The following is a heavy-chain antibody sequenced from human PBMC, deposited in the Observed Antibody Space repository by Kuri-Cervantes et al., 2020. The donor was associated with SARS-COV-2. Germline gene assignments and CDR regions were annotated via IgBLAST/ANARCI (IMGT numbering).Heavy chain of an antibody. V-gene: IGHV4-30-4*08. D-gene: IGHD6-13*01. CDR2: IHYSGYT. Sequence: SCAVSGGSINNREHYWHWIRQPPGKGLEWIAYIHYSGYTNYNPSLKSRVTISLYASKDQFSLKLTSVTAADTAVYYCAREEGVYSSSWYWFDPWGQGTLVTVSS. CDR3: AREEGVYSSSWYWFDP. CDR1: GGSINNREHY. J-gene: IGHJ5*02.